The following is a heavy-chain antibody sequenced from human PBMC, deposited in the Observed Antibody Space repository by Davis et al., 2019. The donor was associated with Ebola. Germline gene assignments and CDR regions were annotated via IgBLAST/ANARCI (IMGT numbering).Heavy chain of an antibody. J-gene: IGHJ4*02. CDR1: GFTLSSYG. D-gene: IGHD3-16*01. CDR2: IWFDGSNA. Sequence: GESLKISCATSGFTLSSYGMHWVRQAPGKGLECVALIWFDGSNAEYLDSVKGRFTISRDNSKNMVYLQMNSLRDEDTAIYYCAKEVEGAKVAMNYFDVWGQGALVTVSA. V-gene: IGHV3-33*03. CDR3: AKEVEGAKVAMNYFDV.